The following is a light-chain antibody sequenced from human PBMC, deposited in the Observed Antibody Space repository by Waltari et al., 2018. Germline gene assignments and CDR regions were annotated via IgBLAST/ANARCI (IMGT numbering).Light chain of an antibody. CDR1: QGIGSY. V-gene: IGKV1-9*01. CDR3: QKLNSYPL. CDR2: DAS. J-gene: IGKJ2*01. Sequence: DIQLTQSPSFLSASVGDRVTITCRASQGIGSYLAWSQPKPGKAPKLLIYDASTLQSGVPSRFSGSVSGTEFTLTISSLQPEDFATYDCQKLNSYPLFGQGTKLESK.